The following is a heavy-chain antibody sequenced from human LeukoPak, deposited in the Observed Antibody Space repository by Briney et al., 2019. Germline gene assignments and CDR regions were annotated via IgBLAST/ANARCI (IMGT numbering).Heavy chain of an antibody. D-gene: IGHD6-6*01. V-gene: IGHV1-8*03. CDR1: GYTFTSYD. J-gene: IGHJ6*03. CDR2: MNPNSGNT. CDR3: ARNLYSSSLHYYYMDV. Sequence: ASVKVSCKASGYTFTSYDINWVRQATGQGLEWMGWMNPNSGNTGYAQKFQGRVTITRNTSISTAYMELSSLRSEDTAVYYCARNLYSSSLHYYYMDVWGKGTTVTVSS.